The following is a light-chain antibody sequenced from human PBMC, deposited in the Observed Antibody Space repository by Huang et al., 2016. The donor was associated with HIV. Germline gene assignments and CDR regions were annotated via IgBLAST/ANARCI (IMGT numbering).Light chain of an antibody. CDR1: QPIGTY. J-gene: IGKJ4*01. V-gene: IGKV3-11*01. Sequence: EVVLTQSPPTLSLFPGETATLSCRASQPIGTYVAWYQQRPGQGPRLLIYEGSNRAAGVPARISGAGSGTTFTLSISGLESEDFGVYYCQQRRSWPLTFGGGTKVEV. CDR3: QQRRSWPLT. CDR2: EGS.